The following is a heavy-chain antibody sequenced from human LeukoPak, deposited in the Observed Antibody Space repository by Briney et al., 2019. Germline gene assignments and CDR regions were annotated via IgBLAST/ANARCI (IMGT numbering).Heavy chain of an antibody. J-gene: IGHJ4*02. CDR2: IYGDNGDT. CDR1: GYSFTSYA. V-gene: IGHV1-3*03. Sequence: ASVKVSCKASGYSFTSYAMNWVRQAPGQRLEWMGWIYGDNGDTKYSQEFQGRVTMTRDTSTSTVYMELSSLRSEDTAVYYCARSGAGVNYDSSGYYPTLQTWGQGTLVTVSS. D-gene: IGHD3-22*01. CDR3: ARSGAGVNYDSSGYYPTLQT.